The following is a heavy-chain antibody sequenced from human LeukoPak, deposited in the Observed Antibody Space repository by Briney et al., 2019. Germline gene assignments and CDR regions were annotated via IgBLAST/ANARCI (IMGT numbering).Heavy chain of an antibody. CDR3: ARDWERYYYYGMDV. J-gene: IGHJ6*02. D-gene: IGHD1-26*01. CDR1: GFTFSSYG. CDR2: ISYDGSNK. V-gene: IGHV3-30*19. Sequence: PGGSLRLSCATSGFTFSSYGMHWVRQAPGKGLEWVAVISYDGSNKYYADSVKGRFTISRDNSKNTLYLQMNSLRAEDTAVYYCARDWERYYYYGMDVWGQGTTVTVSS.